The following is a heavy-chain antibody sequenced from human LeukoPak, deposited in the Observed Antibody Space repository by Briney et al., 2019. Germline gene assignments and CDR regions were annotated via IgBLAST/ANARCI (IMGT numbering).Heavy chain of an antibody. CDR1: GGSIGSYY. J-gene: IGHJ4*02. CDR2: ISYSGST. CDR3: ARHLYGDSIDY. D-gene: IGHD4-17*01. Sequence: TSETLSLTCTVSGGSIGSYYWSWIRQPPGKGLEWIGYISYSGSTNYNPSLKSRVTISVDTSKNQFSLKLSSVTAADTAVYYCARHLYGDSIDYWGQGTLVTVSS. V-gene: IGHV4-59*08.